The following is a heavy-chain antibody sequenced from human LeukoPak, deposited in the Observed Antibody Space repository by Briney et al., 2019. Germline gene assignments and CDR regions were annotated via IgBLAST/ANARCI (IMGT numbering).Heavy chain of an antibody. V-gene: IGHV1-18*01. CDR3: AREYLNTAIPGIDY. Sequence: GASVKVSCKASGYTFTSYGISWVRQAPGQGLEWMGWISAYNGNTNYAQKLQGRVTMTTDTSTSTAYMELRSLRSDDTAVYYCAREYLNTAIPGIDYWGQGTLVTVSS. J-gene: IGHJ4*02. D-gene: IGHD2-21*02. CDR2: ISAYNGNT. CDR1: GYTFTSYG.